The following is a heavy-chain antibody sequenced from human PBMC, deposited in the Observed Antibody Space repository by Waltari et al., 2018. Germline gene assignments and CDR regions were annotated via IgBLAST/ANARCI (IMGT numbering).Heavy chain of an antibody. CDR1: GGTFSSYT. D-gene: IGHD2-2*01. Sequence: QVQLVQSGAEVKKPGSSVKVSCKASGGTFSSYTISWVRQAPGQGLEWMGRIIPTLGIANYARKVQGRVTITADKSTSTAYMGLSSLRSEDTAVYYCASPKPTPDIVVVPAAIFPGGMDVWGQGTTVTVSS. J-gene: IGHJ6*02. V-gene: IGHV1-69*02. CDR2: IIPTLGIA. CDR3: ASPKPTPDIVVVPAAIFPGGMDV.